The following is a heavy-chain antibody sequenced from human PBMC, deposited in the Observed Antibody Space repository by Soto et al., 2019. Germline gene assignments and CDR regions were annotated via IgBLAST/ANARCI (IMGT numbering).Heavy chain of an antibody. CDR3: AKLPVGPFDWFSYDDEYFQH. CDR1: GFTFSSYA. D-gene: IGHD3-9*01. CDR2: ISGSGGSA. Sequence: EVQLLESGGGLVQPGRSLRLSCAASGFTFSSYAMSWVRQAPGKGLEWVSAISGSGGSAYYADSVKGSFTISRDNSKNTLYLKMNSLRAEDTAVYYCAKLPVGPFDWFSYDDEYFQHWGQGTLVTVFS. V-gene: IGHV3-23*01. J-gene: IGHJ1*01.